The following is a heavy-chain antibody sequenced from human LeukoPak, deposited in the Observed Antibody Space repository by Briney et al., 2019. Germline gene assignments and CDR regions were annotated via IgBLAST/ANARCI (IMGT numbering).Heavy chain of an antibody. CDR2: IIPIFGTA. Sequence: SVKVSCKASGGTFSSYAISWVRQALGQGLEWMGGIIPIFGTANHAQKFQGRVTITADESTSTAYMELSSLRSEDTAVYYCASAPYYDFWSGYQYYFDYWGQGTLVTVSS. CDR1: GGTFSSYA. J-gene: IGHJ4*02. CDR3: ASAPYYDFWSGYQYYFDY. V-gene: IGHV1-69*01. D-gene: IGHD3-3*01.